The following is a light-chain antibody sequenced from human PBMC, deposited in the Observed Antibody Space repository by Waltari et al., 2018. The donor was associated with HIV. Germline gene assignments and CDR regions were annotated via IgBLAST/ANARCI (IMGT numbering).Light chain of an antibody. CDR3: QVWDSNTEIV. CDR1: KLGDKY. V-gene: IGLV3-1*01. Sequence: SYELTQPPSVSVSPGQTATITCSGDKLGDKYVCWYQQKPGQSPVLVIYRDTKRPSGIPERFSGSNSGNTATLTISGTQAMDEGDFYCQVWDSNTEIVFGGGTKLTVL. J-gene: IGLJ2*01. CDR2: RDT.